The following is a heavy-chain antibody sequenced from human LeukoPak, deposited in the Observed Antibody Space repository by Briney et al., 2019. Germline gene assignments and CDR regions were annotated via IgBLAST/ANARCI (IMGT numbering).Heavy chain of an antibody. J-gene: IGHJ6*03. D-gene: IGHD3-3*01. CDR1: GFTFSSYA. Sequence: PGGSLRLSCATSGFTFSSYAVAWVRQAPGKGLKWVSSISNTGSNTYYADSVKGRFTISRDNSKNTLSLQMNSLTAEDTAVYYCAARRGYYHYMDVWGKGTTVTVSS. CDR3: AARRGYYHYMDV. CDR2: ISNTGSNT. V-gene: IGHV3-23*01.